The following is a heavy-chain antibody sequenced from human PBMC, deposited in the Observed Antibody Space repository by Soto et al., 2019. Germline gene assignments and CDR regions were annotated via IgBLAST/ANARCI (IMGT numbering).Heavy chain of an antibody. V-gene: IGHV1-69*01. CDR3: ARDVRIEYSSSYGMDV. D-gene: IGHD6-6*01. CDR2: IIPIFGTA. J-gene: IGHJ6*02. Sequence: QVQLVQSGAEVKKPGSSVKVSCKASGRTFSSYAISWVRQAPGQGLEWMGGIIPIFGTANYAQKFQGRVTITADESTSTAYMELSSLRSEDTAVYYCARDVRIEYSSSYGMDVWGQGTTVTVSS. CDR1: GRTFSSYA.